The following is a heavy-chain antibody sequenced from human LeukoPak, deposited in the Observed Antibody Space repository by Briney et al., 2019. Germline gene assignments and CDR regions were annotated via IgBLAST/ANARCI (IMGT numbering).Heavy chain of an antibody. CDR3: ARALCDSSRCEYYAYMDV. J-gene: IGHJ6*03. CDR2: MNPKSGNT. V-gene: IGHV1-8*03. D-gene: IGHD3-3*01. CDR1: GGTFSSYA. Sequence: ASVKVSCKASGGTFSSYAISWVRQATGQGLEWMGWMNPKSGNTGYAQKFQGRVSITRDTSISTAYMELSSLRSEDTAVYYCARALCDSSRCEYYAYMDVWGEGTTVTVSS.